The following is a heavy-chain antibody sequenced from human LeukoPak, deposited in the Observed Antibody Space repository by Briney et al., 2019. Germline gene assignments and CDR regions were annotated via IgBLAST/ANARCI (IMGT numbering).Heavy chain of an antibody. CDR2: ISGTGTLT. Sequence: GRCLRLSCAASAFTFSSYAMSSVRQAPGEGLEWVSAISGTGTLTYYADSVKGRFTISRDNSKNTLYLQMNSLRAEDTAVYSCAKHRVVCQWYFDLWGRGTMVTVSS. J-gene: IGHJ2*01. D-gene: IGHD2-15*01. CDR3: AKHRVVCQWYFDL. V-gene: IGHV3-23*01. CDR1: AFTFSSYA.